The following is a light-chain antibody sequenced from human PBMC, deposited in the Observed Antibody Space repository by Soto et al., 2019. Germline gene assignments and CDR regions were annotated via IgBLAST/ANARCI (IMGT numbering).Light chain of an antibody. CDR2: GAS. CDR1: QNVANY. V-gene: IGKV3-20*01. J-gene: IGKJ1*01. Sequence: DIVLTQSPATLSLSPGERATLSCRASQNVANYLDWYQQKPGQAPRLLIYGASNRATGIPDRFSGSGSGTDFTLTISRLEPEDFAVYYCQQYGSSRTFGQGTKVDIK. CDR3: QQYGSSRT.